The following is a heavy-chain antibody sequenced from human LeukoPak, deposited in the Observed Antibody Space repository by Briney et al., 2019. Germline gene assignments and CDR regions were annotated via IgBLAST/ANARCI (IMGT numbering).Heavy chain of an antibody. V-gene: IGHV4-59*01. J-gene: IGHJ4*02. CDR2: AFYSGET. CDR1: GDSISSYY. CDR3: ARFGGSFFALHY. Sequence: SETLSLTCTISGDSISSYYWNWIRQPPGKELEWIGYAFYSGETSYNPSLRGRATISLDMSNNQFSLDLRSMTAADTATYYCARFGGSFFALHYWGQGTLVTVSS. D-gene: IGHD6-25*01.